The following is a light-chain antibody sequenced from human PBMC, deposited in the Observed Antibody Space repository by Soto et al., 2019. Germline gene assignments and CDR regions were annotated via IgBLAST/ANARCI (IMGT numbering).Light chain of an antibody. CDR2: SAS. J-gene: IGKJ2*01. Sequence: EIVMTQSPASLSVSPGEGATLSCRASQSVSSKLAWFQQKGGQAPRLLIYSASTRATGTPARFSGSGSGTEFTLTISSLQSEDFAVYYCQQYSNWPYTFGQGTRLEIK. V-gene: IGKV3-15*01. CDR3: QQYSNWPYT. CDR1: QSVSSK.